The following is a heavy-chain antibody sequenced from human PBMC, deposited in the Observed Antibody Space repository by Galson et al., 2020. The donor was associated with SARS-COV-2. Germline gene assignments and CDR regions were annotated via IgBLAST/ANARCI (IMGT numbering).Heavy chain of an antibody. CDR2: IYTSGST. Sequence: ETSENMSLTCTVSGGSISSGSYYWSWIRQPAGKGLEWIGRIYTSGSTNYNPSLRSRVTISVDTSKNQFSLKLSSVTAADTAVYYCARARTDIVVVPAAGYYGMDVWGQGTTVTVSS. V-gene: IGHV4-61*02. CDR1: GGSISSGSYY. D-gene: IGHD2-2*01. CDR3: ARARTDIVVVPAAGYYGMDV. J-gene: IGHJ6*02.